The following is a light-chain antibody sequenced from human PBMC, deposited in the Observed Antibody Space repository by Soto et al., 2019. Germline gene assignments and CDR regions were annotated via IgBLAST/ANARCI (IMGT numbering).Light chain of an antibody. CDR3: QQYDKWPPSNT. CDR1: QSVSSN. CDR2: GAS. V-gene: IGKV3-15*01. J-gene: IGKJ2*01. Sequence: EIVMTQSPATLSVSPGEGATVSCRASQSVSSNLAWYQQKPGHAPRLLIYGASTTPTGIPARFSGSGSGTEFTLTLSSLQSEDFAVYYCQQYDKWPPSNTFGPGTKLEIK.